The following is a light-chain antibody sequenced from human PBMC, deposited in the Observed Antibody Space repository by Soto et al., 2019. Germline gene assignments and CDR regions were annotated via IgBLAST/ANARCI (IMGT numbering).Light chain of an antibody. Sequence: DIQMSQSPSTLSASLVDRVTITCRASQSISSWLAWYQQKPGKAPKLLIYDASSLESGVPSRFSGSGSGAEFNFTLTGLQPDDFATYFCQQYYTYSTFGQGTRLEIK. CDR3: QQYYTYST. J-gene: IGKJ5*01. CDR2: DAS. V-gene: IGKV1-5*01. CDR1: QSISSW.